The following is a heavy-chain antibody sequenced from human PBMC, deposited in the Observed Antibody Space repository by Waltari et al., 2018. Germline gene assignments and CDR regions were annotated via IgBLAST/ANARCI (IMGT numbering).Heavy chain of an antibody. CDR3: ARGRRGHRSGGIYYYYGMDV. CDR1: GGSFSGYY. J-gene: IGHJ6*02. V-gene: IGHV4-34*01. Sequence: QVQLQQWGAGLLKPSETLSLTCAVYGGSFSGYYWSWIRQPPGKGLAWIGEINHSGRTNYNPALKRRVTMSVDTSKNQFSLKLSSVTAADTAVYYCARGRRGHRSGGIYYYYGMDVWGQGTTVTVSS. D-gene: IGHD3-10*01. CDR2: INHSGRT.